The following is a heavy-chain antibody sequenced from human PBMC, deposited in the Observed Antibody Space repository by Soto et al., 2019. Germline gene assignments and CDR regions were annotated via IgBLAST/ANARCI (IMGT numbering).Heavy chain of an antibody. CDR1: GFTFSSYS. D-gene: IGHD6-19*01. CDR2: INRRSNDI. Sequence: EVQLVESGGGLVKPGGSLRLSCAASGFTFSSYSMSWVRQAPGKGLEWVSSINRRSNDIYYADSVKGRITISRDNAKNSLYMQMNSLRAEDTAVYYCARDSSGWSRDYWGQGTLVTVSS. V-gene: IGHV3-21*02. J-gene: IGHJ4*02. CDR3: ARDSSGWSRDY.